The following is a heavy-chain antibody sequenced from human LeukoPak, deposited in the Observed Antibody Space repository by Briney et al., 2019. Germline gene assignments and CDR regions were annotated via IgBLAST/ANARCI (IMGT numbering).Heavy chain of an antibody. D-gene: IGHD3-10*01. CDR1: GFTFSDYY. Sequence: PGGSLRLSCAASGFTFSDYYMSWIRQAPGKGLEWVSHISSSGSTIYYADSVKGRFTISRDNAKNSLYLQMNSLRAEDTAVYYCARGTYYYGSGSYYETFDYWGQGTLVTVSS. CDR2: ISSSGSTI. V-gene: IGHV3-11*01. J-gene: IGHJ4*02. CDR3: ARGTYYYGSGSYYETFDY.